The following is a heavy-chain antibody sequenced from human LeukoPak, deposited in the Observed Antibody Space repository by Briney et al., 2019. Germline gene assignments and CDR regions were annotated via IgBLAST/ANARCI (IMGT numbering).Heavy chain of an antibody. CDR2: IWYDGSNK. J-gene: IGHJ6*02. D-gene: IGHD3-3*01. CDR3: AREIFGVALDYYGMDV. Sequence: GGSLRLSCAASGFTFSSYGMHWVRQAPGKGLEWVAVIWYDGSNKYYADSVKGRFTIPRDNSKNTLYLQMNSLRAEDTAVYYCAREIFGVALDYYGMDVWGQGTTVTVSS. CDR1: GFTFSSYG. V-gene: IGHV3-33*01.